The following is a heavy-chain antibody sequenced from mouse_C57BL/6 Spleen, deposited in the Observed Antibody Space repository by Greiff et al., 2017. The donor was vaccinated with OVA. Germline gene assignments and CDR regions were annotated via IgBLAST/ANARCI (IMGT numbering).Heavy chain of an antibody. CDR3: AREGGSYDYDGAWFAY. CDR2: IYPGSGNT. J-gene: IGHJ3*01. Sequence: VQRVESGAELVRPGASVKLSCKASGYTFTDYYINWVKQRPGQGLEWIARIYPGSGNTYYNEKFKGKATLTAEKSSSTAYMQLSSLTSEDSAVYFCAREGGSYDYDGAWFAYWGQGTLVTVSA. V-gene: IGHV1-76*01. CDR1: GYTFTDYY. D-gene: IGHD2-4*01.